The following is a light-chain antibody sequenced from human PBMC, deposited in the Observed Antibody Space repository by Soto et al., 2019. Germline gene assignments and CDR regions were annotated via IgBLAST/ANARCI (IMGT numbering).Light chain of an antibody. CDR3: QQYGSSPRT. CDR2: GAS. CDR1: QSVRNSY. J-gene: IGKJ1*01. V-gene: IGKV3-20*01. Sequence: EIVLTQSPGTLSLSPGERATLSCRASQSVRNSYLAWYQQKPGQAPRLLMYGASTGASGIPDRFSGSGSGXXFTLTISRLEPEDFAVYYCQQYGSSPRTFGQGTKVEIK.